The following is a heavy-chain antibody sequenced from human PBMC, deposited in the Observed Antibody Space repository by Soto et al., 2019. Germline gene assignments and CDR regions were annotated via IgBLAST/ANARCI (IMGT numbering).Heavy chain of an antibody. D-gene: IGHD3-16*01. Sequence: QVQLVESGGGLVQPGTSLRLSCVGSGFTFRSYVIHWVRQAPGKGLEWVALTSYDGSNKYYEDSVKGRFTISRDNSRNTVDLQRDSLRLEDTALDVCARWGTAEGLDVWGQGTRVSVSS. CDR1: GFTFRSYV. V-gene: IGHV3-30*19. J-gene: IGHJ4*02. CDR3: ARWGTAEGLDV. CDR2: TSYDGSNK.